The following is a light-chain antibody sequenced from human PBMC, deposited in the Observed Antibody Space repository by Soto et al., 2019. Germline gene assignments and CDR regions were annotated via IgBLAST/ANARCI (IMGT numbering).Light chain of an antibody. CDR3: QQYYSTPWT. J-gene: IGKJ1*01. CDR2: WAS. CDR1: QSVLYSSNNKNY. Sequence: DIVMTQSPDSLAVSLGERATINCKSSQSVLYSSNNKNYLAWYQQKPGQPPKLLIYWASTRESGVPDRFSGSGSETDFTLTISSMQAEDVAVYYCQQYYSTPWTFGQGTKVELK. V-gene: IGKV4-1*01.